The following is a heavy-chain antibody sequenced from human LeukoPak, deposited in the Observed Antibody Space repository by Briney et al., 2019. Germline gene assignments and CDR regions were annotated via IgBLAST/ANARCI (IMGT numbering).Heavy chain of an antibody. CDR2: ISDDGSNK. Sequence: PGRSLRLSCAASGFTFSNFAMHWVRQTPGKGLAWVALISDDGSNKYYADSVKGRFTVSRDNSKNTLFLQMNNLRTEDTAVFYCARDDVRMGFDHWGQGTLVTVSS. CDR3: ARDDVRMGFDH. CDR1: GFTFSNFA. J-gene: IGHJ4*02. V-gene: IGHV3-30*14. D-gene: IGHD2-8*01.